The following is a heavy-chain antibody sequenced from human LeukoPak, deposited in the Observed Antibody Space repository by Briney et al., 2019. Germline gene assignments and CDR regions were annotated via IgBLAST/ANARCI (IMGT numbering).Heavy chain of an antibody. Sequence: GRSLRLSCAASGFTFSSYGMHWVRQAPGKGLEWVAVIWYDGSNKYYADSVKGRFTISRDNSKNTLYLQMNSLRAEDTAVYYCARIYDSSGQSTIFDYWGQGTLVTVYS. J-gene: IGHJ4*02. CDR1: GFTFSSYG. CDR3: ARIYDSSGQSTIFDY. V-gene: IGHV3-33*01. D-gene: IGHD3-22*01. CDR2: IWYDGSNK.